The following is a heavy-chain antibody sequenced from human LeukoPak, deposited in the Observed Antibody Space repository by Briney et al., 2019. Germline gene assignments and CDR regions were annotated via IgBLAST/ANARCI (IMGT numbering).Heavy chain of an antibody. CDR1: GFSFTSYW. J-gene: IGHJ4*02. Sequence: GESLKISCKGSGFSFTSYWIGWVRQMPGKGLEWMGIIYPGDSDTRYSPSFQGQVTISADKSISTAYLQWSSLKASDTAMYYCARHYYDYVWGSYRASQIDYWGQGTLVTVSS. D-gene: IGHD3-16*02. CDR2: IYPGDSDT. V-gene: IGHV5-51*01. CDR3: ARHYYDYVWGSYRASQIDY.